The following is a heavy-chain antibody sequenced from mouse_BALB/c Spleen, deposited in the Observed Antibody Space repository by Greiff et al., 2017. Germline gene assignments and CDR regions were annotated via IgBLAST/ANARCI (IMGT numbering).Heavy chain of an antibody. CDR1: GFSLTSYG. CDR2: IWAGGST. Sequence: VQLQESGPGLVAPSQSLSITCTVSGFSLTSYGVHWVRQPPGKGLEWLGVIWAGGSTNYNSALMSRLSISKDNSKSQVFLKMNSLQTDDTAMYYCARGQITTLVAPYAMDYWGQGTSVTVSS. D-gene: IGHD1-1*01. J-gene: IGHJ4*01. V-gene: IGHV2-9*02. CDR3: ARGQITTLVAPYAMDY.